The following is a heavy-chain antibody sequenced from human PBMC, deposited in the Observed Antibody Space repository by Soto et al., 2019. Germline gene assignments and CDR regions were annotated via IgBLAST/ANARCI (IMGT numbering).Heavy chain of an antibody. CDR3: ARTTMTFYYFDF. CDR1: GYTFTSYY. J-gene: IGHJ4*02. Sequence: ASVKVSCKASGYTFTSYYMHWVRQAPGQGLEWMGVIEPSGGSRSYTQKFQGRVTMTRDTSTSTVYMELSSLRSEDTAVYYCARTTMTFYYFDFWGQGTLVTGSS. D-gene: IGHD4-17*01. CDR2: IEPSGGSR. V-gene: IGHV1-46*01.